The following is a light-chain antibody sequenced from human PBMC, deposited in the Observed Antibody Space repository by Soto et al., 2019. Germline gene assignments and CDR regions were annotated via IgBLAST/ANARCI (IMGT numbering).Light chain of an antibody. CDR1: SSDVGGYNY. CDR3: SSYTTSNTRQIV. J-gene: IGLJ1*01. CDR2: DVS. V-gene: IGLV2-14*03. Sequence: SALTQPASVSGSPGQSITISCTGTSSDVGGYNYVSWYQHHPGKAPKIMIFDVSNRPSGVSNRFSGSKSGNTASLTISGLQPEDEADYYCSSYTTSNTRQIVFGTGTKVTVL.